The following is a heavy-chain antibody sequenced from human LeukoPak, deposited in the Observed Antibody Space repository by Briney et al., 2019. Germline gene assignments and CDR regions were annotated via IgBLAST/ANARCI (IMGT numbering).Heavy chain of an antibody. J-gene: IGHJ4*02. CDR1: GYTFTRYG. Sequence: ASVKVSCTASGYTFTRYGFSWVRQAPGQGLERMGWISAYNGNTNYAQNLQGRVTMTTDTSTSTAYMELRSLRSDDTAVYYCARAGYDILTLAPDPANDYWGQGTLVTVSS. CDR3: ARAGYDILTLAPDPANDY. V-gene: IGHV1-18*01. D-gene: IGHD3-9*01. CDR2: ISAYNGNT.